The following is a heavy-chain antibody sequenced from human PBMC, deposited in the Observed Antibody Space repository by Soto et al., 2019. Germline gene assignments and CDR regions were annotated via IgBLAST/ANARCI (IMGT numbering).Heavy chain of an antibody. J-gene: IGHJ4*02. V-gene: IGHV4-39*01. CDR1: GGSISSSSYY. D-gene: IGHD3-22*01. CDR2: IYYSGST. CDR3: ARLSIPTRDYYDRSGYLHHIDY. Sequence: PSETLSLTCTVSGGSISSSSYYWGWIRQPPGKGLEWIGSIYYSGSTYYNPSLKSRVTISVDTSKNQFSLKLSSVTAADTAVYYCARLSIPTRDYYDRSGYLHHIDYWGQGPLVTVYS.